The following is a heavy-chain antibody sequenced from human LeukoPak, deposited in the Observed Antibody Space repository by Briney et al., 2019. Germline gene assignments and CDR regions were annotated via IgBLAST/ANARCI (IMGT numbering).Heavy chain of an antibody. CDR1: GGTFSSYA. CDR2: IIPIFGTA. Sequence: SVKVSCKASGGTFSSYAISWVRQAPGQGLEWMGRIIPIFGTANYAQKFQGRVTITTDESTSTAYMELSSLRSEDTAVYYCARDISSSSPLDYWGQGALVTVSS. V-gene: IGHV1-69*05. D-gene: IGHD6-6*01. J-gene: IGHJ4*02. CDR3: ARDISSSSPLDY.